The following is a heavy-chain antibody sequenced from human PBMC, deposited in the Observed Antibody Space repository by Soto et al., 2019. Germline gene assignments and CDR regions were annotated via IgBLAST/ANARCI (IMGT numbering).Heavy chain of an antibody. CDR2: IHESGTT. V-gene: IGHV4-59*12. J-gene: IGHJ6*02. D-gene: IGHD3-10*01. Sequence: SETLSLTCTVSGGSISSYYWNWIRQTPGKGLEWIGEIHESGTTNYNPSLQTRVTISVDKSKNQFSLIVNSVTAADTAVYYCARGITMVRGVIISNYYYYGMDVWGQGTTVT. CDR1: GGSISSYY. CDR3: ARGITMVRGVIISNYYYYGMDV.